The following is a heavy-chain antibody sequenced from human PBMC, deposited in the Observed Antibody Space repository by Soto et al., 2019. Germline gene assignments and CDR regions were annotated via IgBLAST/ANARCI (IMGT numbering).Heavy chain of an antibody. Sequence: PLETLSLTCAVYGGSFSGYYWSWIRQPPGKGLEWIGEINHSGSTNYNPPLKSRVTISVDTSKNQFSLKLSSVTAADTAVYYCASPSRSSSWRTQNYYYYYGMDVWGQGTTVTVSS. CDR1: GGSFSGYY. D-gene: IGHD6-13*01. V-gene: IGHV4-34*01. CDR2: INHSGST. CDR3: ASPSRSSSWRTQNYYYYYGMDV. J-gene: IGHJ6*02.